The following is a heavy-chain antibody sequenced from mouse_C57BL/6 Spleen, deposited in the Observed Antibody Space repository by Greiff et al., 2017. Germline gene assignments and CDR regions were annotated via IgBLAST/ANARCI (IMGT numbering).Heavy chain of an antibody. CDR3: ARPYGSSFYAMDY. V-gene: IGHV1-64*01. J-gene: IGHJ4*01. D-gene: IGHD1-1*01. CDR1: GYTFTSYW. Sequence: QVQLQQPGAELVKPGASVKLSCKASGYTFTSYWMHWVKQRPGQGLEWIGMIHPNSGSTNYNEKFKSKATLTVDKSSSTAYMQLSSLTSEDSAVYYCARPYGSSFYAMDYWGQGTSGTVSS. CDR2: IHPNSGST.